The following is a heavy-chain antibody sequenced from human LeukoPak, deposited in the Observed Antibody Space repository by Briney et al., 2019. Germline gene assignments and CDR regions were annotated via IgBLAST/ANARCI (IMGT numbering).Heavy chain of an antibody. V-gene: IGHV1-24*01. D-gene: IGHD4-17*01. J-gene: IGHJ6*02. CDR1: GDALTELS. CDR3: ATSTRVTLRDGDYVGVYHYYVMDV. CDR2: FDREDNEI. Sequence: GASVKVSCKVSGDALTELSTHWVRQAPGEGLEWMGGFDREDNEITYAQTFQVRVSMAEARATDTAYMELSSLRSEDTAVYYCATSTRVTLRDGDYVGVYHYYVMDVWGQGTTATVPS.